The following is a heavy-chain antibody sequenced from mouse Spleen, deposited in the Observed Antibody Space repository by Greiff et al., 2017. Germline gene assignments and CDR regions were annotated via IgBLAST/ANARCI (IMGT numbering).Heavy chain of an antibody. CDR1: GYSITSGYY. CDR2: ISYDGSN. J-gene: IGHJ2*01. Sequence: VQLKESGPGLVKPSQSLSLTCSVTGYSITSGYYWNWIRQFPGNKLEWMGYISYDGSNNYNPSLKNRISITRDTSKNQFFLKLNSVTTEDTATYYCARAAGFDYWGQGTTLTVSS. V-gene: IGHV3-6*01. CDR3: ARAAGFDY.